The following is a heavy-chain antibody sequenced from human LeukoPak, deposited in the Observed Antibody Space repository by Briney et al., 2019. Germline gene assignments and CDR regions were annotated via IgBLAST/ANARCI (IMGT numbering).Heavy chain of an antibody. D-gene: IGHD2-2*02. CDR1: GGSISSYY. V-gene: IGHV4-59*01. Sequence: SETLSLTCTVSGGSISSYYWSWIRQPPGKGLEWIGYIYYSGSTNYNPSLKSRVTISVDTSKNQFSLKLSSVTAADTAVYYCARLGYCSSTSCYRFPSYYYYYGMDVWGQGTTVTVSS. CDR3: ARLGYCSSTSCYRFPSYYYYYGMDV. CDR2: IYYSGST. J-gene: IGHJ6*02.